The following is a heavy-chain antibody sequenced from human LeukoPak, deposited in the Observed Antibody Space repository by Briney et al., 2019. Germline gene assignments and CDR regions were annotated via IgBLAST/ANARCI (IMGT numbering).Heavy chain of an antibody. D-gene: IGHD6-13*01. CDR2: ISSSSSYI. J-gene: IGHJ6*03. Sequence: GGSLRLSCAASGFTFSSYSMNWVRQAPGKGLEWVSSISSSSSYIYYADSVKGRFTISRDNAKNSLYLQMNSLRAEDTAVYYCASSSSWLHYYMDVWGKGTTVTISS. V-gene: IGHV3-21*01. CDR1: GFTFSSYS. CDR3: ASSSSWLHYYMDV.